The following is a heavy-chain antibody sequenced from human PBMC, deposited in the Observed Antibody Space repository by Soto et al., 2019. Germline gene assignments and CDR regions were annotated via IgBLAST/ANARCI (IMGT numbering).Heavy chain of an antibody. Sequence: ASVKVSCKASGYTFTSYGISWVRQAPGQGLEWMGWISAYNGNTNYAQKLQGRVTMTTDTSTSTAYMELRSLRSDDTAVYYCARFYDSSGYPIPLDYWGQGTLVTISS. CDR3: ARFYDSSGYPIPLDY. D-gene: IGHD3-22*01. CDR2: ISAYNGNT. V-gene: IGHV1-18*01. J-gene: IGHJ4*02. CDR1: GYTFTSYG.